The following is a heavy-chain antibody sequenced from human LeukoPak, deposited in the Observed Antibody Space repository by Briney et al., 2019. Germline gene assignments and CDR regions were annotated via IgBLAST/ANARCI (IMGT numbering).Heavy chain of an antibody. CDR2: INPSGGST. CDR3: ARVAYGSGSTRNWLDP. Sequence: ASVKVSCKASGYTFTSYYMHWVRQAPGQGLEWMGIINPSGGSTSYAQKFQGRVTMTRDTSTSTVYMELSSLRSEDTAVYYCARVAYGSGSTRNWLDPWGQGTLVTVSS. V-gene: IGHV1-46*01. CDR1: GYTFTSYY. D-gene: IGHD3-10*01. J-gene: IGHJ5*02.